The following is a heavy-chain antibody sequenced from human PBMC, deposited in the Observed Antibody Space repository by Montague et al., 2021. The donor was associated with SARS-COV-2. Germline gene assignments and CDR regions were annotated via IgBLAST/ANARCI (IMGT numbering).Heavy chain of an antibody. J-gene: IGHJ6*02. CDR2: IYTSGST. CDR3: ARDGSAVAGLPRSYGLDV. D-gene: IGHD6-19*01. CDR1: GGSISSYY. V-gene: IGHV4-4*07. Sequence: SEALSLTCTVSGGSISSYYWSWIRQPAGKGLEWIGRIYTSGSTNYNPSLKSRVTMSVGTSKSQFSLKLSSVTAADTAVYYCARDGSAVAGLPRSYGLDVWGQGTTVTVSS.